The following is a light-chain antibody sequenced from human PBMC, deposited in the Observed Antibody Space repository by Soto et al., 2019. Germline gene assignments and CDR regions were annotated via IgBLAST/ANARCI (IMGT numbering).Light chain of an antibody. CDR2: GAS. V-gene: IGKV3-20*01. CDR1: QSVSNNY. J-gene: IGKJ2*01. Sequence: EIVLTQSPGTLSLSPGERATFSCRASQSVSNNYLTWYQQKPGQAPRLLIYGASIRTTGISDRFSGSGSGTDFTLTISRLEPKDFAVYYCQQYSGTPPYTFGQGTKLEIK. CDR3: QQYSGTPPYT.